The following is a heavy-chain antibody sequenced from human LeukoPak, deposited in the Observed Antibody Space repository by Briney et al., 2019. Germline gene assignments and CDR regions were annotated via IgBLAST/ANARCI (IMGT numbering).Heavy chain of an antibody. Sequence: GGSLRLSCAASGFTFSSCATSWVRQAPGKGLEWVSTISDSGGSTYYADSVKGRFTISRDNSKSTLFLQMNSLRAEDTALYYCANAPTVVTDYFYYYMDVWGKGTTVTVSS. CDR2: ISDSGGST. CDR3: ANAPTVVTDYFYYYMDV. D-gene: IGHD4-23*01. CDR1: GFTFSSCA. J-gene: IGHJ6*03. V-gene: IGHV3-23*01.